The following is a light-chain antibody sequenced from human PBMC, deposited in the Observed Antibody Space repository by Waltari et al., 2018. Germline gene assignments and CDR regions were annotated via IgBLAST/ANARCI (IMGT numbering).Light chain of an antibody. CDR3: QQYNTGPPCT. Sequence: EIVMTHSPATLSVSPGERATPPCRASQSISFNLAWYQQKPGQAPRLLIYGASTRASGIPARFSGSGSGTDFSLTISSLQPEDFAVYFCQQYNTGPPCTFGQGTKVEVK. CDR1: QSISFN. CDR2: GAS. J-gene: IGKJ1*01. V-gene: IGKV3-15*01.